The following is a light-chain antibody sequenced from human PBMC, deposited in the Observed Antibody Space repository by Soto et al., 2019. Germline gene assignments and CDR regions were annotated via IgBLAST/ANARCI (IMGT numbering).Light chain of an antibody. CDR1: KRHVGAYNY. Sequence: HSALTHSLSVSGSSAHSLHILCTDNKRHVGAYNYVSWYQQHPGKAPKLVIYDVSNRPSGVSNRFSGSKSGNTASLTISGLQAEDEADYHCSSYGGSSAPVIFGGGTKVTVL. CDR3: SSYGGSSAPVI. CDR2: DVS. V-gene: IGLV2-14*03. J-gene: IGLJ2*01.